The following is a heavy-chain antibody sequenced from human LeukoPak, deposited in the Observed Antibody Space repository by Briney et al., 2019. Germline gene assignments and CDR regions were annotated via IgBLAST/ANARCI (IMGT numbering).Heavy chain of an antibody. CDR2: IQSGST. Sequence: PGGSLRLSCAASGFTVNNNHMSWVRQARGKGLEWVSLIQSGSTHYADSVKGRFTISRDNSKDTLYLQMNSLRAEDTAVYYCARDRGDTSGWPIIDYWGQGTLVTVSS. CDR1: GFTVNNNH. D-gene: IGHD6-19*01. V-gene: IGHV3-66*01. CDR3: ARDRGDTSGWPIIDY. J-gene: IGHJ4*02.